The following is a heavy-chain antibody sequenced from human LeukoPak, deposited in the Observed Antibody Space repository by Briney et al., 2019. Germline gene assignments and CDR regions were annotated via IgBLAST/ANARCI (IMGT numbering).Heavy chain of an antibody. Sequence: SETLSLTCTVSGGSISSSSAYWGWIRQPPVKGLEWIGSIYYSKNTYYNPSLKSRVTISADTSKNQFSLTLGSVSATDTAVYYCVSPRGFSYGYFDYWGQGTLVTVSS. D-gene: IGHD5-18*01. CDR1: GGSISSSSAY. CDR2: IYYSKNT. J-gene: IGHJ4*02. CDR3: VSPRGFSYGYFDY. V-gene: IGHV4-39*01.